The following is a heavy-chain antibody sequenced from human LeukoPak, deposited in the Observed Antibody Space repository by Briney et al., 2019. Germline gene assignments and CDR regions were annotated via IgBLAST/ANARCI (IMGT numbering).Heavy chain of an antibody. CDR1: GGTFSSYT. D-gene: IGHD6-25*01. V-gene: IGHV1-69*02. CDR3: ARAAVEDWFDP. CDR2: IIPILGIA. Sequence: ASVKVSCKASGGTFSSYTISWVRQAPGQGLEWMGRIIPILGIANYAQKFQGRVTITADKSTSTAYMELSSLRSEDTAVYYCARAAVEDWFDPWGQRTLVTVSS. J-gene: IGHJ5*02.